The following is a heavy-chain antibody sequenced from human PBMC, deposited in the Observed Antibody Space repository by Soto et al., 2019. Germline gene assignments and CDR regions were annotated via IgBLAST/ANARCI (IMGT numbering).Heavy chain of an antibody. V-gene: IGHV4-4*07. CDR1: GGSISDFY. J-gene: IGHJ3*02. CDR3: ARLQYFGEDGAFNI. CDR2: IHTSGST. Sequence: PSETLSLTCTVSGGSISDFYWSWIRQPAGKGLEWIGRIHTSGSTNINPSLKSRVSLSVDTSRNQLSLTLTSVTAADTAAYYCARLQYFGEDGAFNIWGQGTVVTVSS. D-gene: IGHD3-10*01.